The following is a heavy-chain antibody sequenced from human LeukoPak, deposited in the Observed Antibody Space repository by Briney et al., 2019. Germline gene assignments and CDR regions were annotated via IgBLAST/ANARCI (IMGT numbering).Heavy chain of an antibody. D-gene: IGHD2-21*02. Sequence: ASVKVTCKASGYTFTSYAMHWVRQAPGQRLEWMGWIYGGNGNTKYSQKFQGRVSITRDTSASTVYMELSSLGSEDTAVYYCARGWGGDCYHVHWGQGTLVTVSS. CDR2: IYGGNGNT. V-gene: IGHV1-3*01. J-gene: IGHJ4*02. CDR3: ARGWGGDCYHVH. CDR1: GYTFTSYA.